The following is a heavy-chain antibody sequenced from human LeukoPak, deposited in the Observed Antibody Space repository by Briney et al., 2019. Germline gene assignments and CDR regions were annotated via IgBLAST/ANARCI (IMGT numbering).Heavy chain of an antibody. CDR3: ARDRGDGYRNMVGEAFDY. CDR2: INPNSGGT. V-gene: IGHV1-2*02. D-gene: IGHD5-24*01. CDR1: GYTFTGYY. J-gene: IGHJ4*02. Sequence: GASVKVSCKASGYTFTGYYMHWVRQAPGQGLEWMGWINPNSGGTNFAQKFQGRVTMTRDTSIRTGYMEMSRLRSDDTAVYYCARDRGDGYRNMVGEAFDYWGQGTLVTVSS.